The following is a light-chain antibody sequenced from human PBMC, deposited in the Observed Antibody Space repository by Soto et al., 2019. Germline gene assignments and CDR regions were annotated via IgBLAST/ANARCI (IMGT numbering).Light chain of an antibody. CDR2: VAY. Sequence: DIQMTQSPSSLSASVEDRVTITCQASQTINTYLNWSQQKPGKVPKLLILVAYNVQGGVPSRFSGSGSGTDFTLTISSLQPEDFATYYCHQTYSPTQTFGQGNKVEMK. V-gene: IGKV1-39*01. J-gene: IGKJ1*01. CDR3: HQTYSPTQT. CDR1: QTINTY.